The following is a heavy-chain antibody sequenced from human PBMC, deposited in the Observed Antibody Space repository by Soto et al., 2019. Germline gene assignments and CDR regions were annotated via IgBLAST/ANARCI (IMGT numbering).Heavy chain of an antibody. V-gene: IGHV1-3*05. CDR2: INAGNGNT. CDR1: GYTFTSYG. D-gene: IGHD1-26*01. Sequence: QVQLVQSGAEEKKPGASVKVSCKASGYTFTSYGLHWVRQAPGQRLEWMGWINAGNGNTKYSQKFQGRVTITRDTSASTVYMGLSSLRSEDTAVYYCASNPLGATPSGMDVWGQGTTVTVSS. J-gene: IGHJ6*02. CDR3: ASNPLGATPSGMDV.